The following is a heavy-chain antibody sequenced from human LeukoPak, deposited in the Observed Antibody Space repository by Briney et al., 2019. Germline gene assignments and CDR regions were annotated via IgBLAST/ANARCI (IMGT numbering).Heavy chain of an antibody. CDR2: IFYSGTT. V-gene: IGHV4-59*08. J-gene: IGHJ4*02. CDR1: GGSISSHF. D-gene: IGHD5/OR15-5a*01. CDR3: ATLVSTRYYFDY. Sequence: PSETLSLTCTVSGGSISSHFWSWIRQPPGKGLEWIGYIFYSGTTKYNPSLRSRVTISADTSKNQFSLRLTSVTAADTAVYFCATLVSTRYYFDYWGQGTLVTVSS.